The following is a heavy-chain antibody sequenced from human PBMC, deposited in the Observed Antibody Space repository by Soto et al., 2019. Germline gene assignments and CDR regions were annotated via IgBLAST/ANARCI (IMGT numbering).Heavy chain of an antibody. CDR2: ISWNSGSI. D-gene: IGHD3-3*01. J-gene: IGHJ4*02. CDR1: GFTFDDYA. Sequence: GGSLRLSCAASGFTFDDYAMHWVRQAPGKGLEWVSGISWNSGSIGYADSVKGRFTVSRDNAKNSLYLQMNSLRAEDTALYYCAKAIGAYYDFWSGYYKYWGQGTLVTVSS. CDR3: AKAIGAYYDFWSGYYKY. V-gene: IGHV3-9*01.